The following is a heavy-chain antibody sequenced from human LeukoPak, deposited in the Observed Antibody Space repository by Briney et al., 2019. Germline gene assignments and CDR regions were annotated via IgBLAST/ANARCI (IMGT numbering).Heavy chain of an antibody. V-gene: IGHV3-48*04. CDR2: ISSISSTI. CDR1: GFTFSSYS. J-gene: IGHJ6*02. CDR3: ATGTSSSWYPQIYYYGMDV. D-gene: IGHD6-13*01. Sequence: GGSLRLSCAASGFTFSSYSMNWVRQAPGKGLEWVSYISSISSTIYYADSVKGRFTISRDNAKNSLYLQMNSLRAEDTAVYYCATGTSSSWYPQIYYYGMDVWGQGTTVTVSS.